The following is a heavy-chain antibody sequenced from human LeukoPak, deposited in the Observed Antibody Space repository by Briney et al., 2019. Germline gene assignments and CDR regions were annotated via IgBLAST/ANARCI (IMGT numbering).Heavy chain of an antibody. J-gene: IGHJ5*02. CDR1: GGSISSGGCY. D-gene: IGHD5-18*01. V-gene: IGHV4-30-2*01. Sequence: SETLSLTCTVTGGSISSGGCYWSWIRQPPGKGLEWIGYIYHSGSTYYNPSLKSRVTISVDRSKNQFSLKLSSVTAADTAVYYCARVHTAMVMEAWGQGTLVTVSS. CDR3: ARVHTAMVMEA. CDR2: IYHSGST.